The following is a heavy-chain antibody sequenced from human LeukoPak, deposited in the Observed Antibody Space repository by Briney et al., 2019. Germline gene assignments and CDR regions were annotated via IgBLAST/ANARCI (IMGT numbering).Heavy chain of an antibody. CDR3: ARDAGAAAGTFYVDY. CDR1: GDFISRYY. Sequence: SETLSLTCTVSGDFISRYYWSWIRQSPGKGLEWIGYVYDRGGTNYNPSLKSRAIISADTSKNQFSLKVTSVTAEDTAVYYCARDAGAAAGTFYVDYWGQGTLVTVSS. V-gene: IGHV4-59*01. CDR2: VYDRGGT. J-gene: IGHJ4*02. D-gene: IGHD6-13*01.